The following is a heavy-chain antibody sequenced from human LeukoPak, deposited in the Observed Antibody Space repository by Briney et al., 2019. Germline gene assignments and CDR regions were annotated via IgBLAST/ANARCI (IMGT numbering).Heavy chain of an antibody. CDR1: GGSFSGYY. CDR3: ARGRTAQPGYNWFDP. J-gene: IGHJ5*02. Sequence: SETLSLTCAAYGGSFSGYYWSWIRQPPGKGLEWIGEINHSGSTNYNPSLKSRVTISVDTSKNQFSLKLSSVTAADTAVYYCARGRTAQPGYNWFDPWGQGTLVTVSS. V-gene: IGHV4-34*01. CDR2: INHSGST. D-gene: IGHD1-14*01.